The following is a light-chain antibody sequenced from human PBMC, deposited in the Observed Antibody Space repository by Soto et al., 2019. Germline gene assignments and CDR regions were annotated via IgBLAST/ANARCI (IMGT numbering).Light chain of an antibody. Sequence: QSALTQPASVSGSPGQSITISCTGTSSDVGGYNYVSWFQQHPGKAPKLLIYEVTNRPSGVSNRFSGSKSGNTASLTISGLQAEDEADYYCTSYTSSSTLRVLFGGGTK. CDR3: TSYTSSSTLRVL. CDR1: SSDVGGYNY. V-gene: IGLV2-14*01. J-gene: IGLJ3*02. CDR2: EVT.